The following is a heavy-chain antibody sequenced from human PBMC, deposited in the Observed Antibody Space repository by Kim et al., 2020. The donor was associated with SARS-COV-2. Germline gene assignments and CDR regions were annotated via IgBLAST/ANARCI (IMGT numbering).Heavy chain of an antibody. CDR2: IHYSGST. J-gene: IGHJ4*02. CDR1: SGSISSDAHN. CDR3: AGLAVVGWATNEY. V-gene: IGHV4-39*01. D-gene: IGHD1-26*01. Sequence: SGTLSLTCTVSSGSISSDAHNWAWIRQPPGKGLEWIGSIHYSGSTSYNPSLERRVTTSIDTSKNEFSLKLTSVTAADTAVYYCAGLAVVGWATNEYWGQGTLVTVSS.